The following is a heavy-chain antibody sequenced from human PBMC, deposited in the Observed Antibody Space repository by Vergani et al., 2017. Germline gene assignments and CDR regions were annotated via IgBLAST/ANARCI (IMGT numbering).Heavy chain of an antibody. CDR3: AASDRKYYDFWSGYSYYYYMDV. Sequence: QMQLVQSGPEVKTPGTSVTVSCKASGFTFTSSAMQWVRQARGQRLEWIGWIVVGSGNTNYAQKFQERVTITRDMSTSTAYMELSSLRSEDTAVYYCAASDRKYYDFWSGYSYYYYMDVWGKGTTVTVSS. CDR1: GFTFTSSA. J-gene: IGHJ6*03. CDR2: IVVGSGNT. D-gene: IGHD3-3*01. V-gene: IGHV1-58*02.